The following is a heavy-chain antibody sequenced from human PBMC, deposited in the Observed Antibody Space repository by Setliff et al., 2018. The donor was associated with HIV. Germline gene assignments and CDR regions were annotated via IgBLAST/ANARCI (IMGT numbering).Heavy chain of an antibody. CDR1: GYSFTSNW. Sequence: PGESLKISCKGSGYSFTSNWIGWVRQMPGKALEWMGIIYPGDSDTRISPSFQGQVTISAEKSTTTAFLQWSSLKDADTAMYYCARHVLVTRDVRYFDYWGQGTLVTVSS. V-gene: IGHV5-51*01. CDR2: IYPGDSDT. CDR3: ARHVLVTRDVRYFDY. D-gene: IGHD2-21*02. J-gene: IGHJ4*02.